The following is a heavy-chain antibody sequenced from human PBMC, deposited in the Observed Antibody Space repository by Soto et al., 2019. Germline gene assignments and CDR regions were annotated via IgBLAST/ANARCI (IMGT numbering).Heavy chain of an antibody. J-gene: IGHJ4*02. CDR1: GDSISSGGYR. D-gene: IGHD3-16*01. CDR3: ARGGDTSKVDF. CDR2: MYSSGST. Sequence: QVQLQESGPGRVKPSQTLFLTCTVSGDSISSGGYRWSWIRQHPGEGLEWIGFMYSSGSTSYNPSRRGRATASVDTSTDQFSLSLRSVTAADTSDYYCARGGDTSKVDFWGQGTLVTVSS. V-gene: IGHV4-31*03.